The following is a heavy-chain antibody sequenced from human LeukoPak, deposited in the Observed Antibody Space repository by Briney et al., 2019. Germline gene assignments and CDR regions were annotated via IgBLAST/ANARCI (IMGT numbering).Heavy chain of an antibody. CDR1: GFTFSSYA. V-gene: IGHV3-21*01. Sequence: GGSLRLSCAASGFTFSSYAISWVRQAPGKGLEWVSSISSSSSYIYYADSVKGRFTISRDNAKNSLYLQMNSLRAEDTAVYYCARDYYGSGSYSWFDPWGQGTLVTVSS. J-gene: IGHJ5*02. CDR2: ISSSSSYI. D-gene: IGHD3-10*01. CDR3: ARDYYGSGSYSWFDP.